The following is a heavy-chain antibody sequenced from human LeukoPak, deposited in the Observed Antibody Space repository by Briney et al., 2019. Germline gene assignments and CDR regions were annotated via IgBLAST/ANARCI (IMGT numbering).Heavy chain of an antibody. V-gene: IGHV3-48*01. J-gene: IGHJ5*02. CDR1: GFTFSSYS. CDR2: ISSSSSTI. D-gene: IGHD3-16*02. Sequence: RGSLRLSCAASGFTFSSYSMNWVRQDPGKGLECVSYISSSSSTIYYADSVKGRFTISRDNAKNSLYLQMNSLRAEDTAVYYCAKDLNIRSYQQVELNWFDPWGQGTLVTVSS. CDR3: AKDLNIRSYQQVELNWFDP.